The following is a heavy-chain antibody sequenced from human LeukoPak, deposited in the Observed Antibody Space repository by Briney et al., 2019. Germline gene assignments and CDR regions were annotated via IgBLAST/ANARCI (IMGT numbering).Heavy chain of an antibody. CDR1: GFTFSSYE. Sequence: GGSLRLSCAASGFTFSSYEMNWVRQAPGKGLEWVSYISNRGSTIHYADSVKGRFTFSRDNAKNSLYLQMNSLRAEDTAVYYCATTRALTRAGMDVWGQGTTVTVSS. V-gene: IGHV3-48*03. CDR3: ATTRALTRAGMDV. CDR2: ISNRGSTI. J-gene: IGHJ6*01.